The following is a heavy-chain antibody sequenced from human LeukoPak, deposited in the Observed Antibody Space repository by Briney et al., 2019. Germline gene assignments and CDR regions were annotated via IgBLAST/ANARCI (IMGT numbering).Heavy chain of an antibody. D-gene: IGHD3-22*01. CDR3: ARDVARYDSSGYYFFGVFDI. Sequence: GGSLRLSCAASGFTFSSYAMSWVRQAPGKGLEWVSAISGSGGSTYYADSVKGRFTISRDNSKNTLYLQMNSLRAEDTAVYYCARDVARYDSSGYYFFGVFDIWGQGTMVTVSS. CDR2: ISGSGGST. J-gene: IGHJ3*02. V-gene: IGHV3-23*01. CDR1: GFTFSSYA.